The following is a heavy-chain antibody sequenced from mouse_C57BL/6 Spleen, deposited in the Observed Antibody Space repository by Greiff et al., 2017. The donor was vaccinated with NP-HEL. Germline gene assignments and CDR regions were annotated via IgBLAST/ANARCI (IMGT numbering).Heavy chain of an antibody. V-gene: IGHV1-82*01. J-gene: IGHJ3*01. Sequence: VQLQQSGPELVKPGASVKISCKASGYAFSSSWMNWVKQRPGKGLEWIGRIYPGDGDTNYNGKFKGKATLTADKSSSTAYMQLSSLTSEDSAVYFCARWIDGSWFAYWGQGTLVTVSA. CDR2: IYPGDGDT. CDR1: GYAFSSSW. CDR3: ARWIDGSWFAY. D-gene: IGHD2-3*01.